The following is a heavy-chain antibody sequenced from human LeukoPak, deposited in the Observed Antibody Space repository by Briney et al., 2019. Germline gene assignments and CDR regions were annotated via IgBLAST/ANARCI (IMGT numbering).Heavy chain of an antibody. J-gene: IGHJ4*02. CDR3: ARGYDGFLAVAGTELGY. CDR1: GYSISSGYY. V-gene: IGHV4-38-2*02. Sequence: PSETLSLTCTVSGYSISSGYYWGWIRQPPGKGLEWIGSIYHSGSTYYNPSLKSRVTISVDTSKNQFSLKLSSVTAADTAVYYCARGYDGFLAVAGTELGYWGQGTLVTVSS. D-gene: IGHD6-19*01. CDR2: IYHSGST.